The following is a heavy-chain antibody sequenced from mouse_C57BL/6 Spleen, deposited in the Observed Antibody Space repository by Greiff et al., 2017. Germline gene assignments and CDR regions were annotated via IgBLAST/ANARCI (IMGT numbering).Heavy chain of an antibody. CDR3: ARGTGTSGTGFAY. CDR2: IDPSDSYT. V-gene: IGHV1-69*01. Sequence: VQLQQPGAELVMPGASVKLSCKASGYTFTSYWMHWVKQRPGQGLEWIGEIDPSDSYTNYNQRFKGKSTFTVDKSSSTAYMQLSSLTSEDSAVYYCARGTGTSGTGFAYWGQGTLVTVSA. CDR1: GYTFTSYW. J-gene: IGHJ3*01. D-gene: IGHD4-1*01.